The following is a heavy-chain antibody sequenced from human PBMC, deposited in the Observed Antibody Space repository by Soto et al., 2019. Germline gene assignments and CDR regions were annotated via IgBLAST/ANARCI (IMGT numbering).Heavy chain of an antibody. V-gene: IGHV3-48*03. CDR3: ARGQNTVTPYLDFDY. J-gene: IGHJ4*02. D-gene: IGHD4-17*01. CDR1: GFTFSSYE. Sequence: GGSLRLSCAASGFTFSSYEMNWVRQAPGKGLEWVSYISSSGSTIYYADSVKGRFTISRDNAKNSLYLQMNSLRAEDTAVYYCARGQNTVTPYLDFDYWGQGTLVTVSS. CDR2: ISSSGSTI.